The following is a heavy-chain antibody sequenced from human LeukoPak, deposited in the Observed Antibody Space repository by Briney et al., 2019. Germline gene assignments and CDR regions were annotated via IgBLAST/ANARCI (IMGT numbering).Heavy chain of an antibody. Sequence: PSETLSLTCNVSGGAISSSSYHWGSIRQPPGKWLEWIGSIYYSGNTYYNSSLKSRVTISVDTSKNQFSLKLSSVSGDGPALYYDTRHNGGITTGYYYYMDLWPKDTSVTLSS. D-gene: IGHD4-11*01. CDR3: TRHNGGITTGYYYYMDL. V-gene: IGHV4-39*01. CDR2: IYYSGNT. CDR1: GGAISSSSYH. J-gene: IGHJ6*03.